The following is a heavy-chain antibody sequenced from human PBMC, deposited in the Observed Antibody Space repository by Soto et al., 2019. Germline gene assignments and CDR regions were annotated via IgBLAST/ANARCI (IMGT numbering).Heavy chain of an antibody. Sequence: ASVKVSCKASGYTFSSHEINWVRQATGQGLEWMGWMNPNSGNTGYAQKFQGRVTMTRDTSISTAYMELSRLTSEDTAVYYCTRGHNWFDPWGQGTLVTVSS. CDR1: GYTFSSHE. J-gene: IGHJ5*02. CDR3: TRGHNWFDP. V-gene: IGHV1-8*01. CDR2: MNPNSGNT.